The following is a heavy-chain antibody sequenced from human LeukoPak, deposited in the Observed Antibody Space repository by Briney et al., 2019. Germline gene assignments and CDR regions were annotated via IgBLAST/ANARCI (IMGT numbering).Heavy chain of an antibody. V-gene: IGHV4-61*01. CDR1: GGSVSSGSYC. CDR3: AREGGSSWCRGYYFDY. CDR2: IYYSGST. D-gene: IGHD6-13*01. J-gene: IGHJ4*02. Sequence: SETLSLSCTASGGSVSSGSYCWSWIRQPPGKGLEWIVDIYYSGSTNYNPSLKSRVTISVDTSKNQFSLKLSSVTAADTAVYYCAREGGSSWCRGYYFDYWGQGTLVTVSS.